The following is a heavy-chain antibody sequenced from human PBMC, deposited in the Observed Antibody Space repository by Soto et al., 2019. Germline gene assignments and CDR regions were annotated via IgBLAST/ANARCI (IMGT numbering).Heavy chain of an antibody. CDR2: IIPIFGTA. Sequence: QVQLVQSGAEVKKPGSSVKVSCKASGGTFSSYAISWVRQAPGQGLEWMGGIIPIFGTANYAQKFQGRVTITAEKSTSTAYMELSSLRSEDTAVYYWASRGVGVPAASKNWFDPWGQGTLVTVSS. CDR3: ASRGVGVPAASKNWFDP. CDR1: GGTFSSYA. V-gene: IGHV1-69*06. D-gene: IGHD2-2*01. J-gene: IGHJ5*02.